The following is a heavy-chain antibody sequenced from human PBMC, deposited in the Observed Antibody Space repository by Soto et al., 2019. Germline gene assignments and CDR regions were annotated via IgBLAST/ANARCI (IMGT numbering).Heavy chain of an antibody. D-gene: IGHD2-8*02. CDR2: IYSSGST. V-gene: IGHV4-4*08. CDR1: GGSISSYY. J-gene: IGHJ4*02. CDR3: ARDKITGLFDY. Sequence: SETLSLTCTVSGGSISSYYWSWIRQPPGKGLEWIGYIYSSGSTNYNPSLKSRVTMSVDTSKNQFSLKLNSVTAADTAVYYCARDKITGLFDYWGQGTLVTVSS.